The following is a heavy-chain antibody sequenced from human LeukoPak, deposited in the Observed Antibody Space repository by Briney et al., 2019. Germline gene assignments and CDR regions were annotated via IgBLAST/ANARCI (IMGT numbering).Heavy chain of an antibody. D-gene: IGHD3-16*02. V-gene: IGHV4-61*02. CDR2: IYTSGST. Sequence: SQTLSLTCTVSGGSISSGSYYWSWIRQPAGKGLEWIGRIYTSGSTNYNPSLKSRVTISVDTSKNQFSLKLNSVTAADTAVYYCARVVRSYRSEFDYWGQGTLVTVSS. J-gene: IGHJ4*02. CDR3: ARVVRSYRSEFDY. CDR1: GGSISSGSYY.